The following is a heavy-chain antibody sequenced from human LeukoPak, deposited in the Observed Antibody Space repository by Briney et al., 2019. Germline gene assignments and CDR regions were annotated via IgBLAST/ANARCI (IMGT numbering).Heavy chain of an antibody. Sequence: SETLSLTCTISGGSLSSYYWSWIRQPPGKGLEWIGYIYYSGSTNYNPSLKSRVTISVDTSKNQFSLKLTSVTAADTAVYYCASLYGGSHFDYWGQGTLVTVSS. CDR2: IYYSGST. D-gene: IGHD4-23*01. J-gene: IGHJ4*02. CDR3: ASLYGGSHFDY. CDR1: GGSLSSYY. V-gene: IGHV4-59*01.